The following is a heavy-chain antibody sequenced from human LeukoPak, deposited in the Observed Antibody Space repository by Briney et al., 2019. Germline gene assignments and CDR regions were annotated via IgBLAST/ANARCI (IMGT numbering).Heavy chain of an antibody. CDR3: ARVAAGIKGWFDP. Sequence: SETLSLTCTVSGGSISSYYWSRIRQPPGKGLEWIGYIYYSGSTNYNPSLKSRVTISVDTSKNQFSLKLSSVTAADTAVYYCARVAAGIKGWFDPWGQGTLVTVSS. CDR1: GGSISSYY. J-gene: IGHJ5*02. CDR2: IYYSGST. D-gene: IGHD6-13*01. V-gene: IGHV4-59*01.